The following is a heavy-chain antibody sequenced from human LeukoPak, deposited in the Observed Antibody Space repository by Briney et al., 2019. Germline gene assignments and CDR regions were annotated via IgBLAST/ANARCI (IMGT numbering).Heavy chain of an antibody. J-gene: IGHJ4*02. CDR1: GFSISTYW. CDR2: INPDGSTT. Sequence: GGSLRLSCAASGFSISTYWIHWVRQAPGKGLVWVSRINPDGSTTYYADSVKGRITISRDNAKNTLYLQMNSLRAEDTAVYYCVRGVADSYGQFDNWGQGALVTVSS. D-gene: IGHD3-10*01. V-gene: IGHV3-74*01. CDR3: VRGVADSYGQFDN.